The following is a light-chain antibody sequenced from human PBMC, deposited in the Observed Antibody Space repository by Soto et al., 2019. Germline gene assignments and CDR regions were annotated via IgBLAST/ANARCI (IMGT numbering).Light chain of an antibody. CDR1: QSSSNH. CDR3: QQSYSSTRT. J-gene: IGKJ1*01. Sequence: IQLTQYPASLYASVEDRVILSCRASQSSSNHVNWYQQKPGKAPKFLLYASSSLQSVGPSIFSGSAAGTDFTLTSSSLQPVDFATYSCQQSYSSTRTFGPGTKVEI. CDR2: ASS. V-gene: IGKV1-39*01.